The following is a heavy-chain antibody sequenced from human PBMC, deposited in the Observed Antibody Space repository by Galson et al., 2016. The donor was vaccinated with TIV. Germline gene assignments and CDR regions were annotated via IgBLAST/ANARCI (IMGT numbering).Heavy chain of an antibody. J-gene: IGHJ4*02. CDR3: ARLGQFDY. CDR2: ISPSGNTI. V-gene: IGHV3-11*01. Sequence: SLRLSCAASGFTFSDYHMTWIRQAPEKGLEWISYISPSGNTIYYADSVKGRFTISRDDAKNSLSLQMNSLRADDTAVYYCARLGQFDYWGQGTLVTVPS. CDR1: GFTFSDYH.